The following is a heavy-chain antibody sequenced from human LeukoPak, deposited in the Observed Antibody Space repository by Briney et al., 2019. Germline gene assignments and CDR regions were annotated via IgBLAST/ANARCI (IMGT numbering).Heavy chain of an antibody. Sequence: PGGPLRLSCAASGFTFRNYGMNRVCAAPQQELEWVSYISSSSVAIYYADSVRGRFTISREKAKNSLYLEMNSLRDEDTAVDYWARAMRRSYDYWGQGTLVTVSS. V-gene: IGHV3-48*02. CDR1: GFTFRNYG. CDR2: ISSSSVAI. J-gene: IGHJ4*02. CDR3: ARAMRRSYDY. D-gene: IGHD1-26*01.